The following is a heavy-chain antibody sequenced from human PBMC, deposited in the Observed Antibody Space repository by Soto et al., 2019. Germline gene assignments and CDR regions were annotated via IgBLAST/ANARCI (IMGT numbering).Heavy chain of an antibody. Sequence: QVQLVQSGAEVKEPGASVNVSCRASGYTFNDYFLHWVRQAPGQGLEWMGWINPNSGSTNLAQRFQGWVTMTRDASISTVYLVLNRLKSDDTAVYYCARVTATSPDAWLDPWGQGTLVTASS. V-gene: IGHV1-2*04. CDR3: ARVTATSPDAWLDP. J-gene: IGHJ5*02. CDR1: GYTFNDYF. D-gene: IGHD4-4*01. CDR2: INPNSGST.